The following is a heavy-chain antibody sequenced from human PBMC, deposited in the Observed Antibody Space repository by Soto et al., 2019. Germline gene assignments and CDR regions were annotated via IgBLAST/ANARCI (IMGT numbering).Heavy chain of an antibody. D-gene: IGHD4-17*01. V-gene: IGHV3-30-3*01. Sequence: QVQLVESGGGVVQPGRSLRLSCVGSGFTFSNHAMHWVRQAPGKGLEWVAVLSSDGNSESYADSVKGRFTISRDNFKNALYVQMNSLRRDDTAVYYCARGPDDNGDFGLDYWGQGTLVTVSS. CDR1: GFTFSNHA. CDR3: ARGPDDNGDFGLDY. CDR2: LSSDGNSE. J-gene: IGHJ4*02.